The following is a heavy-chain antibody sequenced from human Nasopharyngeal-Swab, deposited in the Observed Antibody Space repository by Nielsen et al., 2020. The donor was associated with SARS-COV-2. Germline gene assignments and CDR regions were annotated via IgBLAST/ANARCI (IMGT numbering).Heavy chain of an antibody. CDR1: GGTFSSYA. D-gene: IGHD6-19*01. CDR3: AREGAAVAGDGYFDL. J-gene: IGHJ2*01. CDR2: IIPIFGTA. Sequence: SVKVSCKASGGTFSSYAISWVRQAPGQGLEWMGGIIPIFGTANYAQKFQGRVTITADESTSTAYMELSSLRSEDTAVYYCAREGAAVAGDGYFDLWGRGTLVTVSS. V-gene: IGHV1-69*13.